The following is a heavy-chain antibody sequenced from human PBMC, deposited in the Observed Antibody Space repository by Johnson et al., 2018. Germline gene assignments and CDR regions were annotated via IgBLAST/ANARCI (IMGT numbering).Heavy chain of an antibody. CDR2: ISYDGHNK. J-gene: IGHJ6*02. Sequence: QVQLVESGGGVVQPGRSXRLSCAASQFTFSRHGMYWVRQAPGKGLEWLAFISYDGHNKHVAASVKGRFTISRDNSKNTLYLQMNRLRTEDTALYYCARADGSSASCPYALDVWGHGTTVTVSS. D-gene: IGHD2-2*01. CDR3: ARADGSSASCPYALDV. CDR1: QFTFSRHG. V-gene: IGHV3-30*03.